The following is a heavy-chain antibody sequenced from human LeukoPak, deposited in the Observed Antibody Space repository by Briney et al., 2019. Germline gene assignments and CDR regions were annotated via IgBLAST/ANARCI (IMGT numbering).Heavy chain of an antibody. V-gene: IGHV4-34*01. J-gene: IGHJ4*02. D-gene: IGHD3-22*01. CDR1: GGSFSGYY. Sequence: PSETLSLTCVVYGGSFSGYYWSWIRQPPGKGLEWIGEINHSGSTNYNPSLKSRVTISVDTSKNQFSLKLSSVTAADTAVYYCARDWGGGSSGYYSDYWGQGTLVTVSS. CDR2: INHSGST. CDR3: ARDWGGGSSGYYSDY.